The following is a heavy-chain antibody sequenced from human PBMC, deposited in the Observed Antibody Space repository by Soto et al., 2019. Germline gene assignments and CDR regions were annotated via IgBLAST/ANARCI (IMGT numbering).Heavy chain of an antibody. CDR3: ARAAYSSGWHPDY. V-gene: IGHV1-2*04. J-gene: IGHJ4*02. CDR1: GYTLTGYY. D-gene: IGHD6-25*01. Sequence: VKVSCKASGYTLTGYYMHWVRQAPGQGLEWMGWINPNTGGTNQAQRFQGWVTMTRDTSISTFYMELSRLNSDDTAIYYCARAAYSSGWHPDYWGQGSLVTVSS. CDR2: INPNTGGT.